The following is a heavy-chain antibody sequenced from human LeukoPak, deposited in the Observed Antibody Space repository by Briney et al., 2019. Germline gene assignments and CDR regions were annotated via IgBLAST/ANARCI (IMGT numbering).Heavy chain of an antibody. J-gene: IGHJ3*02. CDR2: IDHSGST. CDR1: GGSISSSSYY. CDR3: ARPLYCSGGSCYSSHDAFDI. V-gene: IGHV4-39*07. Sequence: SETLSLTCTVSGGSISSSSYYWGWIRQPPGKGLEWIGEIDHSGSTNYNPSLKSRVSISVDTSQNQFSLKLSSVTAADTAVYYCARPLYCSGGSCYSSHDAFDIWGQGTMVTVSS. D-gene: IGHD2-15*01.